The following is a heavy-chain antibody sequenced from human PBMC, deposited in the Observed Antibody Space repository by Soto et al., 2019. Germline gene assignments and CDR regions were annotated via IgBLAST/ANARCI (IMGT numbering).Heavy chain of an antibody. CDR2: IYYSGST. CDR1: GGSISSGDYY. CDR3: VAYGSGTEEDGFDP. V-gene: IGHV4-30-4*01. J-gene: IGHJ5*02. D-gene: IGHD3-10*01. Sequence: SETLSLTCTVSGGSISSGDYYWGWIRQPPGKGLEWIGYIYYSGSTYYNPSLKSRVTISVDTSKNQFSLKLSSVTAADTAVYYCVAYGSGTEEDGFDPWGQGTLVTVSS.